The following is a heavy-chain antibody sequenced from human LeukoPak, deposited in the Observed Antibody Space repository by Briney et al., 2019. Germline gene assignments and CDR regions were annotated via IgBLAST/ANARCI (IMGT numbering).Heavy chain of an antibody. J-gene: IGHJ4*02. D-gene: IGHD1-1*01. CDR3: VRDFSRTRLERPFDY. CDR1: GFTFSSYS. CDR2: ISSSSSTI. V-gene: IGHV3-48*01. Sequence: GGSLRLSCAASGFTFSSYSMNWVRQAPGKGQEWVSYISSSSSTIYYADSVKGRFTISRDNAKNSLYLQMNSLRAEDTAVYYCVRDFSRTRLERPFDYWGQGTLVTVSS.